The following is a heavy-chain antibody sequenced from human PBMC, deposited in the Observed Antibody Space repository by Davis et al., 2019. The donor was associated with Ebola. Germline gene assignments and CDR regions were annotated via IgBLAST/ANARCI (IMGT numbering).Heavy chain of an antibody. Sequence: SETLSLTCTVSGGSISSYYWSWIRQPPGKGLEWIGYIYYSRSTYYNPSLKSRVTISVDTSKNQFSLKLSSVTAADTAVYYCARLITMIVVGWGQGTLVTVSS. D-gene: IGHD3-22*01. CDR3: ARLITMIVVG. CDR2: IYYSRST. V-gene: IGHV4-59*08. J-gene: IGHJ4*02. CDR1: GGSISSYY.